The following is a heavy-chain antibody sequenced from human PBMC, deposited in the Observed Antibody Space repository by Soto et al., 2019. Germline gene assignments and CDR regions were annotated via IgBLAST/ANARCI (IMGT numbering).Heavy chain of an antibody. CDR2: VFHSGST. V-gene: IGHV4-4*02. J-gene: IGHJ5*02. CDR1: GVSITNTNW. CDR3: TRVAQGQCSGSRCYRWFDP. D-gene: IGHD2-2*01. Sequence: QVQLRDSGPGLVQPSGTLSLTCAVSGVSITNTNWWSWVRQPPGKGLEWIGEVFHSGSTNYNPSLKSRVTISVDKAKNLFSLNLTSVTAADTAGYYCTRVAQGQCSGSRCYRWFDPWGQGTLVTVSS.